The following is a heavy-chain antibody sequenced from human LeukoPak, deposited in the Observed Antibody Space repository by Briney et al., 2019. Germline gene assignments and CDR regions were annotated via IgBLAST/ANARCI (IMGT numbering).Heavy chain of an antibody. J-gene: IGHJ4*02. Sequence: ASVKVSCKASGYTFTSYAMHWVRQAPGQRLEWMGWINAGNGNTKYSQKFQGRVTITRDTSASTASMELSSLRSEDTAVYYCARGLSSSWGFDYWGRGTLVTVSS. CDR2: INAGNGNT. D-gene: IGHD6-13*01. CDR1: GYTFTSYA. CDR3: ARGLSSSWGFDY. V-gene: IGHV1-3*01.